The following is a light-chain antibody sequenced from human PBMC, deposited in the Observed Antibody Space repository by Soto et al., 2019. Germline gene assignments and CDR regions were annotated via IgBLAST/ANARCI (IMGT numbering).Light chain of an antibody. J-gene: IGKJ4*01. V-gene: IGKV1-17*01. CDR1: QGIGDD. CDR2: GAS. CDR3: LEHNTYPFT. Sequence: DFQMTQSPSSLSASVGDRITITCRASQGIGDDLGWYQQRPGEAPKRLIYGASILPSGVPSRFSGSGSGTEFTLTISGLQPEDFATYFCLEHNTYPFTFGGRTKVEIK.